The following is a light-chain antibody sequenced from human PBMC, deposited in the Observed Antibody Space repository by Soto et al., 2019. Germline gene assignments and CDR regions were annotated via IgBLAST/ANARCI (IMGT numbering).Light chain of an antibody. V-gene: IGLV1-51*01. Sequence: QSVLTQPPAVSAAPGQKVTIPCSGSTSNIGNNYVSWYQQLPGTAPKLFIYDNYKRPSGIPDRFSGSKSGTSATLAITGLQTGDEADYYCGTWDSSLSAWVFGGGTKLTVL. CDR1: TSNIGNNY. CDR2: DNY. J-gene: IGLJ3*02. CDR3: GTWDSSLSAWV.